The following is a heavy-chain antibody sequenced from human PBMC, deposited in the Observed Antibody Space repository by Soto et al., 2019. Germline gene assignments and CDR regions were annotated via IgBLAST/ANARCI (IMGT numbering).Heavy chain of an antibody. CDR2: ISSSSSYI. D-gene: IGHD6-19*01. Sequence: GGSLRLSCAASGFTFSSYSMNWVRQAPGKGLEWVSSISSSSSYIYYADSVKGRFTISRDNAKNSLYLQMNSLRAEDTAVYYCARDPKTLAVTAQSGINYFHYWCQRTLVTVSS. J-gene: IGHJ4*02. V-gene: IGHV3-21*01. CDR1: GFTFSSYS. CDR3: ARDPKTLAVTAQSGINYFHY.